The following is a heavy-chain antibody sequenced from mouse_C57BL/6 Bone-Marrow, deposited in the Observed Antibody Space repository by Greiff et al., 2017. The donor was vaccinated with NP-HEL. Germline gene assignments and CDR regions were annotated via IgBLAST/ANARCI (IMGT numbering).Heavy chain of an antibody. V-gene: IGHV1-52*01. CDR1: GYTFTSYW. J-gene: IGHJ2*01. CDR3: AREGYPFDY. D-gene: IGHD2-2*01. Sequence: QVQLKQPGAELVRPGSSVKLSCKASGYTFTSYWMHWVKQRPIQGLEWIGNIDPSDSETNYNQKFKDKATLTVDKSSSTAYMQLSSLTSEDSAVYYCAREGYPFDYWGQGTTLTVSS. CDR2: IDPSDSET.